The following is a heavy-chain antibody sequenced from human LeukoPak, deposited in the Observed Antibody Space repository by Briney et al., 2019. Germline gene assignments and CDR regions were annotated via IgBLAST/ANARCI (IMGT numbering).Heavy chain of an antibody. V-gene: IGHV3-49*04. CDR2: IRSKAYGGTT. CDR1: GFTFGDYA. J-gene: IGHJ6*02. CDR3: TRDPFAPSSYYYDSSGYYRRGTEDYYYYYGMDV. Sequence: PGESLRLSCTASGFTFGDYAMSWVRQAPGKGLEWVGFIRSKAYGGTTEYAASVKGRFTISRDDSKSIAYLQMNSLKTEDTAVYYCTRDPFAPSSYYYDSSGYYRRGTEDYYYYYGMDVWGQGTTVTVSS. D-gene: IGHD3-22*01.